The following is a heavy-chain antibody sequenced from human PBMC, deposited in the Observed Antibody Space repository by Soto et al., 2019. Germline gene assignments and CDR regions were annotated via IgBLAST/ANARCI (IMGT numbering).Heavy chain of an antibody. CDR1: GYTLTSYG. Sequence: GGSVKGFFKASGYTLTSYGINRVRQAPGQGLEWMGWISAYNGNTNYAQKLQGRVTMTTDTSTSTAYMELRSLRSDDTAVYYCVRVEDSDFWSGYYKDYWGQGTLVTVSS. J-gene: IGHJ4*02. V-gene: IGHV1-18*01. D-gene: IGHD3-3*01. CDR3: VRVEDSDFWSGYYKDY. CDR2: ISAYNGNT.